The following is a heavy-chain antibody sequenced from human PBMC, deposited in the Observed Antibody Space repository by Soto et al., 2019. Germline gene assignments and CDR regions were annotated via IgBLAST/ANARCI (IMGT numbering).Heavy chain of an antibody. CDR3: ARDGADTAMVTWRLVPYYYYYGMDV. V-gene: IGHV3-74*01. J-gene: IGHJ6*02. Sequence: GGSLRLSCAASGFTFSSYWMHWVRQAPGKGLVWVSRINSDGSSTSYADSVKGRFTISRDNAKNTLYLQMNSLRAEDTAVYYCARDGADTAMVTWRLVPYYYYYGMDVWGQGTTVTVSS. CDR2: INSDGSST. D-gene: IGHD5-18*01. CDR1: GFTFSSYW.